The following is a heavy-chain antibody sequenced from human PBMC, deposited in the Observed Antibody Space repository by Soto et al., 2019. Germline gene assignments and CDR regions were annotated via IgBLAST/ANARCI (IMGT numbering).Heavy chain of an antibody. CDR1: GGTFSSYA. CDR2: IIPIFGTA. Sequence: WASVKVSCKASGGTFSSYAISWVRQAPGQGLEWMGGIIPIFGTANYAQKFQGRVTITADESTSTAYMELSSLRSEDTAVYYCARLPLKGPGAFDIWGQGTMVTVSS. CDR3: ARLPLKGPGAFDI. J-gene: IGHJ3*02. V-gene: IGHV1-69*13.